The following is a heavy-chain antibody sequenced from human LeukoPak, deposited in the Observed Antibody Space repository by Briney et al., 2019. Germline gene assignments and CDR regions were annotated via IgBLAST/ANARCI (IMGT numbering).Heavy chain of an antibody. D-gene: IGHD3-3*01. V-gene: IGHV4-4*02. J-gene: IGHJ6*02. CDR1: GGSISTNNW. CDR3: ARAYDFWSGYLRYGMDV. CDR2: VHHSGMT. Sequence: SETLSLTCTVSGGSISTNNWWSWVRQPPGKGLEWIGEVHHSGMTNYNPSLTSRVTISVDTSKNQFSLKLSSVTAADTAVYYCARAYDFWSGYLRYGMDVWGQGTTVTVSS.